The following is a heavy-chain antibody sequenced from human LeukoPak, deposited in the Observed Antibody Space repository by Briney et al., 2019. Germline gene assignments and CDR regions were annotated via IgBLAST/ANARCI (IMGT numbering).Heavy chain of an antibody. CDR3: AKDLQAHYSFDY. Sequence: GGSLRLSCAASGFTFKSAWMTWVRQAPGKGLEWVANIKEDGSEKYYVDSVKGRFTISRDNAKNSLYLQMNSLRVEDTAVYYCAKDLQAHYSFDYWGQGTLVTVSS. D-gene: IGHD1-1*01. CDR2: IKEDGSEK. J-gene: IGHJ4*02. V-gene: IGHV3-7*01. CDR1: GFTFKSAW.